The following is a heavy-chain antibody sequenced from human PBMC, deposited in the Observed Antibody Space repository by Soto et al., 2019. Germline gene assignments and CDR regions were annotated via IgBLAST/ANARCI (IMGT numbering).Heavy chain of an antibody. J-gene: IGHJ4*02. CDR1: GFSFGDSY. Sequence: QVHLVESGGGLVKPGGSLRLACAASGFSFGDSYMSWVRQARGKGVEWLSYISGGSSYTNYADSVKGRFTISRDNAKRSLYLEMNSLRADDTAVYYCAKTIVAASGYYFDHWGQGNVVTVSS. D-gene: IGHD2-21*01. CDR2: ISGGSSYT. V-gene: IGHV3-11*06. CDR3: AKTIVAASGYYFDH.